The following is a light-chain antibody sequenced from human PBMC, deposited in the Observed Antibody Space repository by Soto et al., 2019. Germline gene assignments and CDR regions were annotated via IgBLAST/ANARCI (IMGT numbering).Light chain of an antibody. CDR2: AAS. CDR3: QKYNSAPLT. CDR1: QDIRNY. J-gene: IGKJ3*01. Sequence: DIQMTQSPSSLSASVGDRVTITCRASQDIRNYLAWYQQKPGESPTLLIYAASKLQPGVPSRFSGSGSGTDFTLTINSLQPEDVATYFCQKYNSAPLTFGPGTKVDFK. V-gene: IGKV1-27*01.